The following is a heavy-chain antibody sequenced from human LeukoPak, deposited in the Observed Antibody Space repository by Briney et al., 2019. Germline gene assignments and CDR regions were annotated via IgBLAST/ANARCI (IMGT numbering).Heavy chain of an antibody. CDR3: GREWTHDAFDF. V-gene: IGHV1-2*02. CDR1: GYTFTGYY. Sequence: AASVEVSCKASGYTFTGYYIHWVRQAPGHGLEWMGWINPFSGDTNYAQEFQGRVTLTRDTSTSTAYMELDGLRSDDTAVYSCGREWTHDAFDFWGQGTMVTVSS. D-gene: IGHD3/OR15-3a*01. CDR2: INPFSGDT. J-gene: IGHJ3*01.